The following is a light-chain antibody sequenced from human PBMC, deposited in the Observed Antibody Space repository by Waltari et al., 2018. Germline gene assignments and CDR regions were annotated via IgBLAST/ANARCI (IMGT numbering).Light chain of an antibody. Sequence: DIQMTQSPSTLSASVGDTIIITCRASQSISNWLAWYQQKPGKAPKRLIYKAFTLETGVPSRFSGSGSWTVFTRTISSLQPDDFATYYCQQYNSYSLLTFGGGTKVEIE. CDR3: QQYNSYSLLT. V-gene: IGKV1-5*03. CDR1: QSISNW. CDR2: KAF. J-gene: IGKJ4*01.